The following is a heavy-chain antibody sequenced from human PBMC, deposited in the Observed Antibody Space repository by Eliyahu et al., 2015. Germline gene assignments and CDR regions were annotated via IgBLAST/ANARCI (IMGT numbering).Heavy chain of an antibody. CDR2: IYHTGRT. J-gene: IGHJ5*02. CDR3: AKVRYAGNPNWFDL. V-gene: IGHV4-38-2*01. D-gene: IGHD2-2*01. CDR1: DFLVRSDYY. Sequence: QVQLQEAGPGLLKPSETLSXTCAVPDFLVRSDYYWGWFRQPPGKGLEWIGNIYHTGRTFFNPSLKTRITMSVDVSQNRYSLDLTSVTAADTAVYYCAKVRYAGNPNWFDLWGQGILVTVSS.